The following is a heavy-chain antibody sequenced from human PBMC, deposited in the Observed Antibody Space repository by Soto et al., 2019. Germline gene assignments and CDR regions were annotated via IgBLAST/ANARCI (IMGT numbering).Heavy chain of an antibody. Sequence: EVQLLESGGGLVQPGGSLRLSCAASGFTFSSYAMSWVRQAPGKGLEWVSAISGSGGSTYYADSVKGRFTISRDNSKNTLYLQMNSLRAEDTAVYYCAKGYRQWLPQPRGSHVDYWGQGTLVTVSS. J-gene: IGHJ4*01. CDR3: AKGYRQWLPQPRGSHVDY. V-gene: IGHV3-23*01. CDR2: ISGSGGST. CDR1: GFTFSSYA. D-gene: IGHD6-19*01.